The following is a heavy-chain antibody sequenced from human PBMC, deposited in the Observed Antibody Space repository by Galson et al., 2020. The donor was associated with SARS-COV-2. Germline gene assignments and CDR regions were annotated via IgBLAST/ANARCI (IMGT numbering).Heavy chain of an antibody. J-gene: IGHJ4*02. CDR2: YSGEKT. V-gene: IGHV3-23*05. Sequence: GGSLRLSCEASGFTFSDYAMSWVRQAPGKGLEWVSVYSGEKTYYADSAKGRFTIPRDNSKNTLDLEMNSLRAEDTAVYYCAKGRHSSSLFFDHWGQGTQVAVSS. CDR1: GFTFSDYA. D-gene: IGHD6-13*01. CDR3: AKGRHSSSLFFDH.